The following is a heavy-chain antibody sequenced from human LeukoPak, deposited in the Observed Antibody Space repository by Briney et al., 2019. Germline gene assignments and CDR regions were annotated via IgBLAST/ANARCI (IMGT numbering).Heavy chain of an antibody. J-gene: IGHJ5*02. CDR3: ARLGEYSNWFDP. CDR2: MNPNSGNT. D-gene: IGHD3-16*01. Sequence: ASVKVSCKASGYTFISYDINWVRQAPGQGLEWMGWMNPNSGNTGYAQKFQGRVTMTRSTSINTAYMELSSLTSDDTAVYYCARLGEYSNWFDPWGQGTLVIVSS. V-gene: IGHV1-8*01. CDR1: GYTFISYD.